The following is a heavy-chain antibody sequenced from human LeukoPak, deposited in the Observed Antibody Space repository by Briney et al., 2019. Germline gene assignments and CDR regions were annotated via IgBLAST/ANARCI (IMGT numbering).Heavy chain of an antibody. Sequence: PGGSLRLSCAASGFTCSDYAMTWVRQVPGKGLEWLSSISGRGGNTFYADSVKARFIIYRDNSRNTVHLHLTSLRVEDTAVYYCAKPDRAGDHLLLDSWGQGTLVTVSS. J-gene: IGHJ4*02. D-gene: IGHD2-21*02. V-gene: IGHV3-23*01. CDR3: AKPDRAGDHLLLDS. CDR1: GFTCSDYA. CDR2: ISGRGGNT.